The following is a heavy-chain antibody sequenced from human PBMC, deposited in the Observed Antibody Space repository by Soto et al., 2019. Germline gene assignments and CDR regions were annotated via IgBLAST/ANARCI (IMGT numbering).Heavy chain of an antibody. D-gene: IGHD3-3*01. CDR2: IRSKAKSYAT. J-gene: IGHJ4*02. CDR1: GVTFGGSA. Sequence: GGSQRVPSAAAGVTFGGSAVHWIRQTTGKGLDGGCRIRSKAKSYATAYAASVKGRFTISRDDSKNTAYLQMNSLKTEDTAVYYCTSYYDFWSGYYTFDYWGQGTLVTVSS. V-gene: IGHV3-73*01. CDR3: TSYYDFWSGYYTFDY.